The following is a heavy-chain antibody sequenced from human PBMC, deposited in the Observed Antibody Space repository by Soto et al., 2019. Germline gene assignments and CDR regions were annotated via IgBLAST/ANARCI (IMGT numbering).Heavy chain of an antibody. Sequence: VQESGGGSVQPGGSLRLSCAASGFTFSGYWMSWVRQGPGKGLEWVANIKQHGTEKYYGDSVKGRFTISRDDAKNSLYLEMTSLRAEDTAVYYCARHRGWSGYRPTYFDVWGRGTLVTVSS. CDR1: GFTFSGYW. CDR3: ARHRGWSGYRPTYFDV. V-gene: IGHV3-7*05. D-gene: IGHD3-3*01. CDR2: IKQHGTEK. J-gene: IGHJ2*01.